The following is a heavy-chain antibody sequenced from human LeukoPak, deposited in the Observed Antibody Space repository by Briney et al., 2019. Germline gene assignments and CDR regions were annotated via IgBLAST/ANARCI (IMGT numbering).Heavy chain of an antibody. Sequence: LGASVKVSCKASGYIFTGYXXXXXXXXPXXXXXXXXXXXXNSGGTMYGQKFQGRVTLTRDTSIRTTYMELSSLRSDDTAVYYCARDERYCNGDNCHPDLGYWGQGTLVTVSS. D-gene: IGHD2-15*01. CDR2: XXXNSGGT. V-gene: IGHV1-2*03. CDR3: ARDERYCNGDNCHPDLGY. J-gene: IGHJ4*02. CDR1: GYIFTGYX.